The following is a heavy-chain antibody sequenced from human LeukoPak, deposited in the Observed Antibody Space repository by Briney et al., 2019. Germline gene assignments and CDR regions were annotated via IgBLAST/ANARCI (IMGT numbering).Heavy chain of an antibody. V-gene: IGHV3-23*01. D-gene: IGHD3-10*01. CDR2: ITTSGGST. Sequence: PGGSLRLSCAASGFTFSSYAMSWVRQAPGEGLEWVSSITTSGGSTYYADSVKGRFTISRDNAKNTLHLQMNSLRAEDTAVYYCAKDHYVSGRYDAFDIWGQGTMVTVSS. CDR3: AKDHYVSGRYDAFDI. J-gene: IGHJ3*02. CDR1: GFTFSSYA.